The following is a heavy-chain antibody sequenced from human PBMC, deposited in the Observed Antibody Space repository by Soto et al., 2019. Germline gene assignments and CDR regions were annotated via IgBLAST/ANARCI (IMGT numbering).Heavy chain of an antibody. CDR2: NYNSGTA. J-gene: IGHJ3*02. CDR3: ARDLRGTRAFEI. CDR1: ASSITNHF. V-gene: IGHV4-59*11. Sequence: PSVTLCLPCTASASSITNHFWRLVRQAPAKRLECIAYNYNSGTAETADYDPSLAGRVTVSLDTSTNQASLQLTTVTSAHTTLYYCARDLRGTRAFEIGGQGTMDDVSS.